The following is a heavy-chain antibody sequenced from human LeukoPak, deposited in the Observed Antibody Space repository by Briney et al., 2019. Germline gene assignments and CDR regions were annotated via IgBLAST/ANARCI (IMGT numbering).Heavy chain of an antibody. D-gene: IGHD6-13*01. CDR2: IGGTTYST. CDR1: GFTFSSYA. V-gene: IGHV3-23*01. CDR3: AKIIEAAGSGY. J-gene: IGHJ4*02. Sequence: GGSLRLSCAASGFTFSSYAMSWVRQAPGKGLEWVSSIGGTTYSTYYADSVRGRFTISRDNSKNTLYLQMNSLRAEDTAVYYCAKIIEAAGSGYWGQGTLVTVSS.